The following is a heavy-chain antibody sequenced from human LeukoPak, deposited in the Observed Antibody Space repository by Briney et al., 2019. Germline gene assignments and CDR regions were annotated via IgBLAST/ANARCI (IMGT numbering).Heavy chain of an antibody. J-gene: IGHJ6*02. D-gene: IGHD2-21*01. CDR3: ARMIAGYYYYGMDV. CDR1: GYTFTGYY. CDR2: INPNSGGT. Sequence: ASVKVSFKSSGYTFTGYYMHWVRQAPGQGLEWMGWINPNSGGTNYAQKFQGRVTMTRDTSISTAYMELSRLRSDDRAVYYCARMIAGYYYYGMDVWGQGTTVSVSS. V-gene: IGHV1-2*02.